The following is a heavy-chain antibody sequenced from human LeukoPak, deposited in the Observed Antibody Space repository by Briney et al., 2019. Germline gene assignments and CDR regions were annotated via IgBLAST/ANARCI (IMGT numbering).Heavy chain of an antibody. D-gene: IGHD6-6*01. Sequence: GASVKVSCKASGGIFGRHGITWVRQAPGQGLEWMGGIISMFATTIYAEKFQGRLTITADESTSTAYMELKSLTYCARVSVVSMTPLYFFDFWGQGTLVTVSS. CDR2: IISMFATT. CDR3: MTPLYFFDF. CDR1: GGIFGRHG. J-gene: IGHJ4*02. V-gene: IGHV1-69*13.